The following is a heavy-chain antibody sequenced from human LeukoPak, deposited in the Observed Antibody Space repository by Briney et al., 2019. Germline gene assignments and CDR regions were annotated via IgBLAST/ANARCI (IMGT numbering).Heavy chain of an antibody. J-gene: IGHJ4*02. CDR1: GGSFSGYY. CDR3: ARRVVRGVITYYFDY. V-gene: IGHV4-34*01. CDR2: INLSGST. D-gene: IGHD3-10*01. Sequence: SETLSLTCAVYGGSFSGYYWSWIRQPPGKGLEWIGEINLSGSTNYNPSLKSRVTISVDTSKNQFSLKLSSVTAADTAVYYCARRVVRGVITYYFDYWGQGTLVTVSS.